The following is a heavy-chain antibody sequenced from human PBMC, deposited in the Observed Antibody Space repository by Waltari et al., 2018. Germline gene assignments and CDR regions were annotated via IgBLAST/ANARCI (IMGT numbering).Heavy chain of an antibody. D-gene: IGHD2-21*02. CDR3: AKEGLGGDRQFDY. CDR1: GFMFSSYS. V-gene: IGHV3-21*06. Sequence: EVQLVEFGGGLVQPGGSLRLSCVASGFMFSSYSMNWVRQAPGKGLEWVSSISGDNTYTYYSGSVKGRCTISRDNAKNSLFLQMNGLRDEDTAIYYCAKEGLGGDRQFDYWGQGTLVSVSS. J-gene: IGHJ4*02. CDR2: ISGDNTYT.